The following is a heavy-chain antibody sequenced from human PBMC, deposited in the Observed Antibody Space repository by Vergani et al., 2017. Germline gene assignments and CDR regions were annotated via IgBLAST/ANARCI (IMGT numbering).Heavy chain of an antibody. D-gene: IGHD4-17*01. Sequence: QVQLQESGPRLVKPSETLSLTCTVSGDSITSYYWNWIRQPPGRGLEWLGYIYYSGKTNYNPSLKSRITISLDPSKSQFSLKLSSATAADTAVYYCATQTITTVTTFYYWGQGTLVTVSS. CDR2: IYYSGKT. J-gene: IGHJ4*02. CDR3: ATQTITTVTTFYY. V-gene: IGHV4-59*12. CDR1: GDSITSYY.